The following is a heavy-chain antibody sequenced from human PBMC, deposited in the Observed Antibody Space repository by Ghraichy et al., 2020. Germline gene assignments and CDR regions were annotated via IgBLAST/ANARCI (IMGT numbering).Heavy chain of an antibody. Sequence: NGEIYHSGIPNYHPSLKSRVTISVDKSKNQFSLKMNSVTAADTAVYYCARHRAFFDYWGQGTLVTVSS. J-gene: IGHJ4*02. V-gene: IGHV4/OR15-8*01. CDR3: ARHRAFFDY. CDR2: IYHSGIP. D-gene: IGHD3-16*02.